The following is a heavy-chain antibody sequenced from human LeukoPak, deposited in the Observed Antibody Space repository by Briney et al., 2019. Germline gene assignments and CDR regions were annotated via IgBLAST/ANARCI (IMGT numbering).Heavy chain of an antibody. V-gene: IGHV3-7*01. CDR2: IKQDGSEK. J-gene: IGHJ6*02. CDR3: ARDPGTMVRGGHYYYYGMDV. D-gene: IGHD3-10*01. Sequence: GGSLRLSCAASGFTFSSYWMSWVGQAPGKGREGVANIKQDGSEKDYVDSVKGRFTISRDNAKNSLYLQMNSLRAEDTAVYYCARDPGTMVRGGHYYYYGMDVWGQGTTVAVSS. CDR1: GFTFSSYW.